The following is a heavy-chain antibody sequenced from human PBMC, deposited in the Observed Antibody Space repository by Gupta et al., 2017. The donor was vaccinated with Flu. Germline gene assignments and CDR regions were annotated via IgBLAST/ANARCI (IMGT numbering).Heavy chain of an antibody. CDR3: ARPGYSGNSGVDY. Sequence: EVQLVESGGGLVQPGGSLHLSCADSGSPFSGFILHWVRQASGKGLEWIGRIRNKANSYATAYAVSVKGRFTISRDDSKNTAYLQMNSLKTEDTAVYYCARPGYSGNSGVDYWGQGTLVTVSS. J-gene: IGHJ4*02. V-gene: IGHV3-73*01. CDR2: IRNKANSYAT. D-gene: IGHD4-23*01. CDR1: GSPFSGFI.